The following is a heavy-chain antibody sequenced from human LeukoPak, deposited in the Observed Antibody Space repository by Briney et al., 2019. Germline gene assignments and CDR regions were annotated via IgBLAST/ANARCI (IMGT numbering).Heavy chain of an antibody. CDR3: ARRDFAIFGVVTSFNY. J-gene: IGHJ4*02. D-gene: IGHD3-3*01. CDR2: IYYSGST. CDR1: GGSISSGGYY. Sequence: SETLSLTCTVSGGSISSGGYYWSWIRQHPGKGLEWIGYIYYSGSTYYNPSLKSRVTMSVDTSKNHVSLRVTAVSAADTAVYYCARRDFAIFGVVTSFNYWGQGTLVTVSS. V-gene: IGHV4-31*03.